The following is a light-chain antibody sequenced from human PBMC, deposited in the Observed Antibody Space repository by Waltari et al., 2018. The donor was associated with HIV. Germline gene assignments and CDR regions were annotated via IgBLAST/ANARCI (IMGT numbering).Light chain of an antibody. V-gene: IGLV3-25*03. Sequence: SSELTQPPSVSVSPGPTVRITCSGDALPTPYTSWYQQQPGQPPVLVMYKDTQRSSGTPERFSGSSSGTTVTLTITAVRAEDEAYYYCQSGDNKLTSVFFGGGTRLTVL. CDR1: ALPTPY. J-gene: IGLJ2*01. CDR3: QSGDNKLTSVF. CDR2: KDT.